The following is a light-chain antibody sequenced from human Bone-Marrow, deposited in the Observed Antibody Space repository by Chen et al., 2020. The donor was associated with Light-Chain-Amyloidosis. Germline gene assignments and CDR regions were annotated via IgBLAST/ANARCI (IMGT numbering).Light chain of an antibody. CDR1: SGSIATNY. CDR3: QSYQGSSQGV. CDR2: EDD. J-gene: IGLJ3*02. Sequence: NFMLTQPHSVSESPGKTVIISCTRSSGSIATNYVQWYHQRPGSSPTTVIYEDDQRPSGVPARFCGSIDRSANSASLASSGLKTEDEADYYCQSYQGSSQGVFGGGTKLTVL. V-gene: IGLV6-57*01.